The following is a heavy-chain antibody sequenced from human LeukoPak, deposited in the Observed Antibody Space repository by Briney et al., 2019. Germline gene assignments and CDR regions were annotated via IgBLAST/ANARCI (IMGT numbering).Heavy chain of an antibody. V-gene: IGHV3-15*01. CDR1: GFSFSNAW. Sequence: GGSLTLSCAASGFSFSNAWMSWVRQAPGKGLEWVGRIKSNTYGGTTDYAAPVKGRFTISRDDSKNTLYLQMNSLKTEDTAVYYCSTVGLSGYYDSRGYYYFDYWGQGTIASVSS. CDR3: STVGLSGYYDSRGYYYFDY. J-gene: IGHJ4*02. CDR2: IKSNTYGGTT. D-gene: IGHD3-22*01.